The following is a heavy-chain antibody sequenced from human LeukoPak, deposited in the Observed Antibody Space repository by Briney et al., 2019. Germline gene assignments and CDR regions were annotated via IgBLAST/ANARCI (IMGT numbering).Heavy chain of an antibody. J-gene: IGHJ3*02. D-gene: IGHD3-22*01. Sequence: PGGSLRLSCAASGFTFSSYSMNWVRQAPGKGLEWVSSISSSSSYIYYADSVKGRFTISRDNAKNSLYLQMNSLRAEDTAVYYCARYYEGYYDSSGYNDAFDIWGQGTMVTVSS. CDR1: GFTFSSYS. CDR2: ISSSSSYI. V-gene: IGHV3-21*01. CDR3: ARYYEGYYDSSGYNDAFDI.